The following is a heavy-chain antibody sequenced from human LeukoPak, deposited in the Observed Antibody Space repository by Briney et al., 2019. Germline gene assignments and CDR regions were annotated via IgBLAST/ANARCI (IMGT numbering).Heavy chain of an antibody. CDR3: AKVQLDKVVAPTYFDY. CDR2: ISGSGGST. V-gene: IGHV3-23*01. CDR1: GFTFSSYA. D-gene: IGHD2-15*01. J-gene: IGHJ4*02. Sequence: AGSLRLSCAASGFTFSSYAMSWVRQAPGKGLEWVSAISGSGGSTYYADSVKGRFTISRDNSKNTLYLQMNSLRAEDTAVYYCAKVQLDKVVAPTYFDYWGQGTLVTVSS.